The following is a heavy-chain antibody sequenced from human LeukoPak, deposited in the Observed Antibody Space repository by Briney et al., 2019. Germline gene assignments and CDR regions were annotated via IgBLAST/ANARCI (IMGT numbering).Heavy chain of an antibody. J-gene: IGHJ5*02. CDR3: VRGVGVSRFNYLDP. CDR2: IWYDASNK. V-gene: IGHV3-33*01. CDR1: GFTFSSFG. Sequence: GGSLTLSCAASGFTFSSFGMHWVRQAPGKGLEWVAVIWYDASNKYYADSAKGRFTISRDNSKNTLYLQMNSLRDDDTAVYYCVRGVGVSRFNYLDPWGQGTLVIVSS. D-gene: IGHD1-7*01.